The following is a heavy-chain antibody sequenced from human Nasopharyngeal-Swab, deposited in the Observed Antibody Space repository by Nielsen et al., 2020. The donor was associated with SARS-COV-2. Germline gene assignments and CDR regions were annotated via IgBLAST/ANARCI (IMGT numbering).Heavy chain of an antibody. CDR2: IKEDGSEK. CDR3: ARGQGPDEY. J-gene: IGHJ4*02. Sequence: GESLKISCAASGFTFSDYYMSWIRQTPGKGLEWVANIKEDGSEKYYVDSVKGRFTISRDNAKNSLYLQMNSLRVEDTAIYYCARGQGPDEYWGQGTLVTVSS. CDR1: GFTFSDYY. V-gene: IGHV3-7*03.